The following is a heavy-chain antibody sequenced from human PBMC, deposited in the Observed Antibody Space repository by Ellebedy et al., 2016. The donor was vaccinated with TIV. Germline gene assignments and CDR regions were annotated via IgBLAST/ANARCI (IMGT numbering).Heavy chain of an antibody. V-gene: IGHV3-23*01. CDR3: ANTLRSMIPQRENFQR. CDR1: GLTFSSHA. J-gene: IGHJ1*01. D-gene: IGHD3-22*01. CDR2: ISGSNT. Sequence: GESLKISCAASGLTFSSHAMSWVRQAPGKGLEWVSTISGSNTYYADSVRGRFTISRDNSKNTLFLQMYSLRAEDTAVYYCANTLRSMIPQRENFQRWGQGTLVTVSS.